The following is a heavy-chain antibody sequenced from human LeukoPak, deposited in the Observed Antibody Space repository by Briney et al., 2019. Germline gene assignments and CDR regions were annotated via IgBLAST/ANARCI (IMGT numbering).Heavy chain of an antibody. D-gene: IGHD5-24*01. CDR1: GGTFSSYA. CDR3: AGMATPFLDY. V-gene: IGHV1-69*04. Sequence: SVKVSCKASGGTFSSYAISWVRQAPGQGLXXMGRIIPIFGIANYAQKFQGRVTITADKSTSTAYMELSSLRSEDTAVYYCAGMATPFLDYWGQGTLVTVSS. CDR2: IIPIFGIA. J-gene: IGHJ4*02.